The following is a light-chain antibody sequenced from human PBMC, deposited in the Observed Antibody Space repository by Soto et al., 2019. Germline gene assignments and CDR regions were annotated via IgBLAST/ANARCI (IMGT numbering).Light chain of an antibody. J-gene: IGLJ1*01. CDR3: NSFTTSSTYV. V-gene: IGLV2-18*02. CDR1: SRDVGSYNR. CDR2: DVT. Sequence: QSVLTQPPSVSGSPGQSVAFSCTGTSRDVGSYNRVAWYQQPPGTAPKLILYDVTNRPSAGPDRFSGSKSGNTASLTISGLQAEDEADYYCNSFTTSSTYVFGTGTKVPVL.